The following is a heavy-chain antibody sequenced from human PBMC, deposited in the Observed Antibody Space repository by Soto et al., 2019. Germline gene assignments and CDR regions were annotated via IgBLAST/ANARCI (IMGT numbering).Heavy chain of an antibody. J-gene: IGHJ5*02. D-gene: IGHD5-18*01. Sequence: ASVKVSCKASGYTFTSYAMHWVRQAPGQRLEWMGWINAGNGNIKYSQKFQGRITITRDTSASTAYMELSSLRSEDTAVYYCARVYPSDTRYGYVGNNWFDPLGQGTLVTAPQ. CDR3: ARVYPSDTRYGYVGNNWFDP. CDR1: GYTFTSYA. CDR2: INAGNGNI. V-gene: IGHV1-3*01.